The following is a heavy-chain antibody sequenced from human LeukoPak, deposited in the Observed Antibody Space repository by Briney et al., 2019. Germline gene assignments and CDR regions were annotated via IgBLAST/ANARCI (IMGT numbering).Heavy chain of an antibody. V-gene: IGHV3-30*18. J-gene: IGHJ1*01. CDR1: GFTFSSYG. CDR2: ISYDGSNK. CDR3: AKEKESSSWVEYFQH. Sequence: GGSLRLSCAASGFTFSSYGMHWVRQAPGKGLEWVAVISYDGSNKYYADSVKGRFTISRGNSKNTLYLQMNSLRAEDTAVYYCAKEKESSSWVEYFQHWGQGTLVTVSS. D-gene: IGHD6-13*01.